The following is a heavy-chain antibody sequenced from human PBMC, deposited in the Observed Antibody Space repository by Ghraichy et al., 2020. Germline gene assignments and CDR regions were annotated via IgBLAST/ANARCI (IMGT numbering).Heavy chain of an antibody. V-gene: IGHV4-34*01. D-gene: IGHD2-2*01. CDR1: GGSFSGYY. CDR3: ARGRRRGYCSSTSCYRVDY. J-gene: IGHJ4*02. Sequence: SQTLSLTCAVYGGSFSGYYWSWIRQPPGKGLGWIGEINHSGSTNYNPSLKSRVTISVDTSKNQFSLKLSSVTAADTAVYYCARGRRRGYCSSTSCYRVDYWGQGTLVTVSS. CDR2: INHSGST.